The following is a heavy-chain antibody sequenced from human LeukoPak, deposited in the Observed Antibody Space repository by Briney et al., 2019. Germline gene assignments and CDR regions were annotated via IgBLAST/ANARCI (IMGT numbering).Heavy chain of an antibody. CDR1: GFTVSSNY. Sequence: PGGSLRLSCAASGFTVSSNYMSWVRQAPGKGLEWVSVIYSGGSTYYADSVKGRFTISRDNSKNTLYLQMNSLRAEDTAVYYCARYVEMATVTAFDYWGQGTLVTVSS. J-gene: IGHJ4*02. CDR3: ARYVEMATVTAFDY. CDR2: IYSGGST. D-gene: IGHD5-24*01. V-gene: IGHV3-66*01.